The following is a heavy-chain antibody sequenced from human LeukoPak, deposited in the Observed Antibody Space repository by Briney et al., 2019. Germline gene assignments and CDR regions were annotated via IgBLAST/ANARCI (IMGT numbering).Heavy chain of an antibody. CDR2: INPKSGDT. Sequence: GASVKVSCKASGGTLSSYAIIWVRQAPGQGLEWMGWINPKSGDTNYAQKFQDRVTMTRDTSTSTGYMELRSLRSEDTAVYYCGRGIQSFDPWGQGTLVTVSS. CDR1: GGTLSSYA. CDR3: GRGIQSFDP. J-gene: IGHJ5*02. V-gene: IGHV1-2*02.